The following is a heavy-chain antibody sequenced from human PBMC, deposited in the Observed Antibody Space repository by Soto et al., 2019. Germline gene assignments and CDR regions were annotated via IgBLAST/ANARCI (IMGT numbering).Heavy chain of an antibody. CDR2: IIPIFGTA. CDR1: GVTFSSKS. CDR3: ARDKVGYYDSSGYYRVSVPPDYYYGMDV. Sequence: SAKPCSEAPGVTFSSKSSRSPQQSHKQGLEWMGGIIPIFGTANYAQKFQGRVTITADESTSTAYMELSSLRSEDAAVYYCARDKVGYYDSSGYYRVSVPPDYYYGMDVWGQGTTVTVSS. V-gene: IGHV1-69*13. D-gene: IGHD3-22*01. J-gene: IGHJ6*02.